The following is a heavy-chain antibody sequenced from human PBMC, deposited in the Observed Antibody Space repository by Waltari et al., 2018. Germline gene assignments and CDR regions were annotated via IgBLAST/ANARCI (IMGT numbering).Heavy chain of an antibody. CDR2: LSPEGGET. CDR1: GYTLTELS. V-gene: IGHV1-24*01. CDR3: ATPRGGSYYRDAFDI. D-gene: IGHD1-26*01. Sequence: QVQLVQSGAEVKKPGASVKVSCKVSGYTLTELSMHWVRQAAVKGLEWSGGLSPEGGETIYAQKFQGRVTMTEDTSTDTAYMELSSLRSEDTAVYYCATPRGGSYYRDAFDIWGQGTMVTVSS. J-gene: IGHJ3*02.